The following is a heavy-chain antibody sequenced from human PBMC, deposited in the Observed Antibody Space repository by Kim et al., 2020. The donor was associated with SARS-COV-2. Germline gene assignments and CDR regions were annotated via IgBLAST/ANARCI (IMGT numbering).Heavy chain of an antibody. J-gene: IGHJ4*01. V-gene: IGHV4-39*01. CDR3: ARGSSGYYFGLYYFDY. Sequence: SETLSLTCTVSGGSISSSSYYWGWIRQPPGKGLEWIGSIYYSGSTYYNPSLKSRVTISVDTSKNQFSLKLSSVTAADTAVYYCARGSSGYYFGLYYFDY. CDR2: IYYSGST. CDR1: GGSISSSSYY. D-gene: IGHD3-22*01.